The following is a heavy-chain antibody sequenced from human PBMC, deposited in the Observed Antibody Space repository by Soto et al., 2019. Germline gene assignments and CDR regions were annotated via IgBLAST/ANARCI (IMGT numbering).Heavy chain of an antibody. CDR3: AGAFDI. V-gene: IGHV3-48*01. Sequence: GGSLRLSCAVSGFSFSSYNMNWVRQAPGKGLEWVSYISSSSSTVYYADSVKGRFVISRDNAKNSLYLQMNSLRAEDTALYYCAGAFDIWGQGTMVTVS. J-gene: IGHJ3*02. CDR2: ISSSSSTV. CDR1: GFSFSSYN.